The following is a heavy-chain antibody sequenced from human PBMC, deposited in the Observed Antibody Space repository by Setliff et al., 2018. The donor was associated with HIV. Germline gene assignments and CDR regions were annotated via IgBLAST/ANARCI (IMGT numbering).Heavy chain of an antibody. D-gene: IGHD2-15*01. V-gene: IGHV1-8*02. CDR1: GFTFSDYY. CDR3: GRVGSYWTQFDY. J-gene: IGHJ4*01. Sequence: ASVKVSCKASGFTFSDYYMHWVRQAPGQGLEWMGWMTPYSGNTGYSQKFPGRVSMPRNTSISTAYMEVSSLRSEDTAVYYCGRVGSYWTQFDYWGQGTLVTVSS. CDR2: MTPYSGNT.